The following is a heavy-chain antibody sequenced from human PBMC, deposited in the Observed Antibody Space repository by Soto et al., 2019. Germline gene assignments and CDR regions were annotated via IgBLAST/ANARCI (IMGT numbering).Heavy chain of an antibody. V-gene: IGHV4-30-2*01. CDR3: AMPSGSYYPY. D-gene: IGHD1-26*01. CDR2: IYHSGST. J-gene: IGHJ4*02. Sequence: SETLSLTCAVSGGSISSGGYSWSWIRQPPGKGLEWIGYIYHSGSTYYNPSLKSRVTISVDNSKTTLYLQMDNVRNDDTSLYYCAMPSGSYYPYWGQGTLVTVSS. CDR1: GGSISSGGYS.